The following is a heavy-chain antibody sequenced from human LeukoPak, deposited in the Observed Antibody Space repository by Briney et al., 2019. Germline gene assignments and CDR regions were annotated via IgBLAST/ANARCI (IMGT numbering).Heavy chain of an antibody. J-gene: IGHJ3*02. CDR3: AREWSAFDI. CDR2: IHYSGST. CDR1: GGSISSHY. Sequence: PSETLSLTCTVSGGSISSHYWHWIRQPPGKGLEWIGYIHYSGSTYHNPSLKSRVTISVDTSKNQFSLRLNSVTAADTAVYYCAREWSAFDIWGQGTMVTVSS. V-gene: IGHV4-59*11. D-gene: IGHD2-15*01.